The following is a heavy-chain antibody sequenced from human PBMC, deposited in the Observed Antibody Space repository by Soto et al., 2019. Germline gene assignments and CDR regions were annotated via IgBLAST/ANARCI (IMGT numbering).Heavy chain of an antibody. CDR1: GGSFSGYY. J-gene: IGHJ6*02. V-gene: IGHV4-34*01. D-gene: IGHD3-16*02. CDR2: INHSGST. Sequence: SETLSLTCAVYGGSFSGYYWSWIRQPPGKGLEWIGEINHSGSTNYNPSLKSRVTMSVDTSKNQFSLKLSSVTAADTAVYYCARNSDYVWGSYRYGVGYGMDVWGQGTTVTVSS. CDR3: ARNSDYVWGSYRYGVGYGMDV.